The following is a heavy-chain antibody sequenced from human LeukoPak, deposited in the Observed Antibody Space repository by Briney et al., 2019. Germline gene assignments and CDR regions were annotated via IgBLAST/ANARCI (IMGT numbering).Heavy chain of an antibody. CDR2: ISSNGDNT. J-gene: IGHJ4*02. CDR3: VRGTGY. Sequence: PGGSLRLSCSVSGFTFSTYVMHWVRQAPGKGLEYVSAISSNGDNTYYADSVKGRFTISRDNSKNTLYLQMSSLRADDTAVYYRVRGTGYWGQGTLVIVSS. CDR1: GFTFSTYV. V-gene: IGHV3-64D*06.